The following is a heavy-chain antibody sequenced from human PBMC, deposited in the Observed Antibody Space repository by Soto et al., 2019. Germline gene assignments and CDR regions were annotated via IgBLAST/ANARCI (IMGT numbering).Heavy chain of an antibody. CDR2: IKQDGSEK. J-gene: IGHJ6*02. CDR3: ASLETPKGYYYYGMDV. Sequence: GGSLRLSCAASGFTVSSYWMSWVRQAPGKGLEWVANIKQDGSEKYYVDSVKGRFTISRDNAKNSLYLQMNSLRAEDTAVYYCASLETPKGYYYYGMDVWGQGTTVTVSS. D-gene: IGHD1-1*01. V-gene: IGHV3-7*01. CDR1: GFTVSSYW.